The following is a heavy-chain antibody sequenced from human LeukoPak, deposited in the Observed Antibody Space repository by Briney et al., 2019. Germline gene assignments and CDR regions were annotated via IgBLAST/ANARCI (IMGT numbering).Heavy chain of an antibody. CDR1: GFTFSSYA. CDR2: ISGSGGST. Sequence: GGSLRLSCAASGFTFSSYAMSWVRQAPGKGLEWVSAISGSGGSTYYADSVKGRFTISRDNAKNSLYLQMNSLRAEDTAVYYCARASSGSYPNWFDPWGQGTLVTVSS. D-gene: IGHD1-26*01. V-gene: IGHV3-23*01. CDR3: ARASSGSYPNWFDP. J-gene: IGHJ5*02.